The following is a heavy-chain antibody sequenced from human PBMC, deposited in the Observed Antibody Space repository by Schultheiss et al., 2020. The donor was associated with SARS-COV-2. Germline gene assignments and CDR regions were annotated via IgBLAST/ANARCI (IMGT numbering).Heavy chain of an antibody. CDR2: IYYSGST. CDR3: ARTRGGATTAYDAFDI. V-gene: IGHV4-61*08. CDR1: GGSISSGGYY. Sequence: GSLRLSCTVSGGSISSGGYYWSWIRQSPGRGLEWIGYIYYSGSTNYNPSLKSRVTISVDTSRNQFSLQLSSVTAADTAVYYCARTRGGATTAYDAFDIWGQGTLVTVSS. D-gene: IGHD1-26*01. J-gene: IGHJ3*02.